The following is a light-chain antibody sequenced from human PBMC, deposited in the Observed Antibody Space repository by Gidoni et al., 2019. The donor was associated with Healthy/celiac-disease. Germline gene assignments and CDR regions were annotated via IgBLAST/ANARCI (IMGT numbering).Light chain of an antibody. CDR1: QGISSY. CDR3: QQYYSYLLT. CDR2: AAS. V-gene: IGKV1-8*01. Sequence: AIRITQSPSSLSASKGDRVTITCRASQGISSYLAWYQQKPGKAPKLLIYAASTLQSGVPSRFSGSGSGTDFTLTISCLQSEDFATYYCQQYYSYLLTFGQGTRLEIK. J-gene: IGKJ5*01.